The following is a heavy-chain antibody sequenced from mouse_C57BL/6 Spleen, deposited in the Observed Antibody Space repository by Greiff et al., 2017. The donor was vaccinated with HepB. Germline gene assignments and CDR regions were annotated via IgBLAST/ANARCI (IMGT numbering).Heavy chain of an antibody. CDR1: GYTFTDYY. D-gene: IGHD1-1*02. Sequence: QVQLQQSGAELVRPGASVKLSCKASGYTFTDYYINWVKQRPGQGLEWIARIYPGSGNTYYNEKFKGKATLTAEKSSSTAYMQLSSLTSEDSAVYFCARSYGPLGAWFAYWGQGTLVTVSA. CDR2: IYPGSGNT. V-gene: IGHV1-76*01. CDR3: ARSYGPLGAWFAY. J-gene: IGHJ3*01.